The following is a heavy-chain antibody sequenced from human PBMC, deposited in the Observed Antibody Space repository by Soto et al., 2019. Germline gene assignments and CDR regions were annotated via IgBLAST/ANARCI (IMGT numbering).Heavy chain of an antibody. CDR3: ARGVAGPLHWFDP. V-gene: IGHV1-3*01. CDR1: GYTFTSYA. Sequence: ASVKVSCKASGYTFTSYAINWVRQAPGQRLEWMGWINAGNGNTKSSERFQGRVTISRVTSASTAYLELSSLRSEDTAVYYCARGVAGPLHWFDPWGQGTLVTVSS. D-gene: IGHD6-19*01. J-gene: IGHJ5*02. CDR2: INAGNGNT.